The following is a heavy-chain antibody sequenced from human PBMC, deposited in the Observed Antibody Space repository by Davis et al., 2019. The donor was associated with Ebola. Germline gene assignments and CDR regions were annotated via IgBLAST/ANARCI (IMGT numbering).Heavy chain of an antibody. CDR2: INSDGSST. Sequence: HTGGSLRLSCAASGFTFSSYGMHWVRQAPGKGLVWVSRINSDGSSTSYADSVKGRFTISRDNAKNTLYLQMNSLRDEDTAVYYCARDHFGSSSWPFDYWGQGTLVTVSS. V-gene: IGHV3-74*01. D-gene: IGHD6-13*01. J-gene: IGHJ4*02. CDR1: GFTFSSYG. CDR3: ARDHFGSSSWPFDY.